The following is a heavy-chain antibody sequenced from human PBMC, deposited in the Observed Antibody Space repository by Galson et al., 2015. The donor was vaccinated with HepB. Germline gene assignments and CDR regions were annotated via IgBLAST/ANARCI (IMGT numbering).Heavy chain of an antibody. CDR2: IYPGDSDT. V-gene: IGHV5-51*01. CDR3: ARPRAPFSTSNFDS. CDR1: GYNFANYW. J-gene: IGHJ4*02. Sequence: QSGAEVKKPGESLKISCKGSGYNFANYWIAWVRQMPGKGLEWMGIIYPGDSDTRYSPSFQGQVIISADNSITTAYLQWSSLKASGTAMYYCARPRAPFSTSNFDSWGQGTLVTVSS. D-gene: IGHD2-2*01.